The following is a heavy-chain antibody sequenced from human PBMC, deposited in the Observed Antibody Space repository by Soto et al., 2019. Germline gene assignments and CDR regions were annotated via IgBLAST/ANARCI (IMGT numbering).Heavy chain of an antibody. CDR2: IKSKTDGGTT. CDR1: GFTFSNAW. Sequence: PGGSLSLSCAASGFTFSNAWMNWVRQAPGKGLEWVGRIKSKTDGGTTDYAAPVKGRFTISRDDSKNTLYLQMNSLKTEDTAVYYCTTDENWNYPIGYYYYGMDVWGQGTTVTVSS. V-gene: IGHV3-15*07. D-gene: IGHD1-7*01. J-gene: IGHJ6*02. CDR3: TTDENWNYPIGYYYYGMDV.